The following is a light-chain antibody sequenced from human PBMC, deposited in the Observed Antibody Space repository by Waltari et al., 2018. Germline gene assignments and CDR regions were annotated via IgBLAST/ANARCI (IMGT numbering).Light chain of an antibody. CDR3: QKYDFLPAT. J-gene: IGKJ1*01. CDR2: HAS. V-gene: IGKV3-20*01. CDR1: QGVGKY. Sequence: EIVVTHSPVPMSLSLCERASLSCRASQGVGKYLAWYQQRPGQAPRLLLYHASIRATGIPDRLSGSGYGTDFSLTISRLEPEDFAVYYCQKYDFLPATFGQGTTVEIK.